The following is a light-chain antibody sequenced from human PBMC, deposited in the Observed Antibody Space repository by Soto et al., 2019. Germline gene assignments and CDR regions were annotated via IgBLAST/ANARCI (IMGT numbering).Light chain of an antibody. CDR2: DAS. Sequence: EFVLTQSPGTLSLSPGERATLSCRASQTVRNNCLAWYQQKPGQAPRLLIYDASSRATGIPDRFSGGGSGTAFTLTISRLEPEDFAVYYCQQFSSHPLTFGGGTKVEIK. CDR3: QQFSSHPLT. CDR1: QTVRNNC. V-gene: IGKV3-20*01. J-gene: IGKJ4*01.